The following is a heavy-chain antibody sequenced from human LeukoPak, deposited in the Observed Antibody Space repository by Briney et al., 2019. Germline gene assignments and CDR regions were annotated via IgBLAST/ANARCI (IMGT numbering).Heavy chain of an antibody. Sequence: PSETLSLTCTVSGGSISSGSYYWSWIRQPAGKGLEWIGRIYTSGSTNYNPSLKSRVTISVDTSKNQFSLKLSSVTAADTAVYYCARSLVGSPALNTWYYYGMDVWGQGTTVTVSS. CDR1: GGSISSGSYY. CDR3: ARSLVGSPALNTWYYYGMDV. V-gene: IGHV4-61*02. CDR2: IYTSGST. D-gene: IGHD1-26*01. J-gene: IGHJ6*02.